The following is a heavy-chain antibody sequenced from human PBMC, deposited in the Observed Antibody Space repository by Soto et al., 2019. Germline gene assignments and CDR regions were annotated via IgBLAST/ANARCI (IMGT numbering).Heavy chain of an antibody. CDR2: IRTKAHDETT. CDR1: GFTFGDYA. Sequence: GVLRLSCTGSGFTFGDYALSWFRQAPGKGLEWVGFIRTKAHDETTEYAASVKDRFTISRDDSKSIAYLHMNSLKTEDTALYYCSREGCSSSICYRTFDYWGQGTLVTVSS. D-gene: IGHD2-2*01. CDR3: SREGCSSSICYRTFDY. J-gene: IGHJ4*02. V-gene: IGHV3-49*03.